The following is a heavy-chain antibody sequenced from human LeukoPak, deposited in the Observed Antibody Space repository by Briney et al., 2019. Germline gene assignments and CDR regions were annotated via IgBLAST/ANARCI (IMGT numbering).Heavy chain of an antibody. CDR1: GYTFTGYY. CDR3: APGETAYYLDY. Sequence: ASVKVSCKASGYTFTGYYMHWVRQAPGQGLEWMGWINPNSRGTNYAQKFQGRVTMTRDTSISTAYMELSRLRSDDTAMYYCAPGETAYYLDYWGQGTLVTVSS. J-gene: IGHJ4*02. CDR2: INPNSRGT. V-gene: IGHV1-2*02. D-gene: IGHD1-14*01.